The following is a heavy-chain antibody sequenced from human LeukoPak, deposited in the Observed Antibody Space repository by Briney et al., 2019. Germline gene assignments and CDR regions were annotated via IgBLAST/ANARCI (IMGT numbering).Heavy chain of an antibody. V-gene: IGHV3-23*01. CDR1: GFTFSSYA. J-gene: IGHJ5*02. CDR3: AKAQRLLPTNNWFDP. D-gene: IGHD2-15*01. Sequence: PGGSLRLSCAASGFTFSSYAMSWVRQAPGKGLEWVSAISGSGGSTYYADSVKGRFTISRDNSKNTLYLQKNSLRAEDTAVYYCAKAQRLLPTNNWFDPWGQGTLVTVSS. CDR2: ISGSGGST.